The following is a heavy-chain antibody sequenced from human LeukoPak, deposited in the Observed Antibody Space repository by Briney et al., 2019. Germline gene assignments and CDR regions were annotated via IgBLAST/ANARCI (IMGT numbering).Heavy chain of an antibody. Sequence: PGGSLRLSCAASGFTFSSYAMHWVRQAPGKGLEYVSAISSNGGSTYYANSVKGRFTISRDNSKNTLYLQMGSLRAEDMAVYYCARLGSGELDMDYWGQGTLVTVSS. CDR1: GFTFSSYA. CDR2: ISSNGGST. D-gene: IGHD1-26*01. J-gene: IGHJ4*02. V-gene: IGHV3-64*01. CDR3: ARLGSGELDMDY.